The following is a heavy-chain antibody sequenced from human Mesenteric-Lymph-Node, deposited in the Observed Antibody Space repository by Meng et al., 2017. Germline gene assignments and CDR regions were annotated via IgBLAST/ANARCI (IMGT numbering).Heavy chain of an antibody. CDR3: ARDSGYSSSWYYFDY. D-gene: IGHD6-13*01. CDR1: GGTFSSYA. J-gene: IGHJ4*02. CDR2: IIPIFGTA. V-gene: IGHV1-69*01. Sequence: QGRLGQAGSGVKKHGSWVKVSCKASGGTFSSYAISWVRQAPGQGLEWMGGIIPIFGTANYAQKFQGRVTITADESTSTAYMELSSLRSEDTAVYYCARDSGYSSSWYYFDYWGQGTLVTVSS.